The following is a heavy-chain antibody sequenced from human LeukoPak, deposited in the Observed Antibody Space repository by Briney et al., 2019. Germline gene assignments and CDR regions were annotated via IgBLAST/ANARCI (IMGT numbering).Heavy chain of an antibody. J-gene: IGHJ4*02. Sequence: PSETLFLTCTVSVCSIRCHNWWTWVRQPPGKGLVWIGENYYSGITNYNSSLKSHDNISVDKSSNQFSLKLNIVPAADTSVYYCARANYDSGSYSFDHWRQGTGDTVSS. V-gene: IGHV4-4*02. CDR2: NYYSGIT. D-gene: IGHD3-10*01. CDR1: VCSIRCHNW. CDR3: ARANYDSGSYSFDH.